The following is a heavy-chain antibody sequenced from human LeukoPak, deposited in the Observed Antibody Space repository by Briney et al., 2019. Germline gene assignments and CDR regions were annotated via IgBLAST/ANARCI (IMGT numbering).Heavy chain of an antibody. D-gene: IGHD3-10*01. J-gene: IGHJ5*02. CDR2: IIPIFGTA. CDR1: GGTFSSYA. V-gene: IGHV1-69*05. CDR3: TRRASGLWFGELEANWFDP. Sequence: ASVKVSCKASGGTFSSYAISWVRQAPGQGLEWMGGIIPIFGTANYAQKFQGRVTITTDESTSTAYMELSSLRSEDTAVYYCTRRASGLWFGELEANWFDPWGQGALVTVSS.